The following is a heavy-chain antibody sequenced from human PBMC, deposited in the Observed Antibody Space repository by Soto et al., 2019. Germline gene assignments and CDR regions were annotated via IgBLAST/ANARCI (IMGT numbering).Heavy chain of an antibody. CDR1: GFTVSSNY. CDR2: IYSGGST. D-gene: IGHD6-13*01. V-gene: IGHV3-66*01. CDR3: ARDIAAQTMDYYYYYMDV. J-gene: IGHJ6*03. Sequence: GGSLRLSCAAAGFTVSSNYMSWVRQAPGKGLEWVSVIYSGGSTYYADSVKGRFTISRDNSKNTLYLQMNSLRAEDTAVYYCARDIAAQTMDYYYYYMDVWGKGT.